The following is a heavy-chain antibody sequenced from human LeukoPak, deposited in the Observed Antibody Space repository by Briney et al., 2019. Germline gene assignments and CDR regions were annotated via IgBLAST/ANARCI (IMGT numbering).Heavy chain of an antibody. CDR1: GFTFSSYW. D-gene: IGHD2-2*01. J-gene: IGHJ4*02. CDR3: AKVNSGYCSSTSCYGDY. Sequence: GGSLRLSCAASGFTFSSYWMSWVRQAPGKGLEWVANIKQDGSEKYYVDSVKGRFTISRDNAKNSLYLQMNSLRAEDTAVYYCAKVNSGYCSSTSCYGDYWGQGTLVTVSS. V-gene: IGHV3-7*01. CDR2: IKQDGSEK.